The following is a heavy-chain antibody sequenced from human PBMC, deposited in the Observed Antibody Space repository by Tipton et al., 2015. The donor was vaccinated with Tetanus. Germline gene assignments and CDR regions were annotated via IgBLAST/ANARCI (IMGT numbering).Heavy chain of an antibody. J-gene: IGHJ3*02. CDR1: GFTFTNAW. CDR2: IKKISDGGTT. D-gene: IGHD1-26*01. CDR3: ATVGIGGTYFDGAFDI. V-gene: IGHV3-15*07. Sequence: SLRLSCAASGFTFTNAWMNWVRQAPGKGLEWVGRIKKISDGGTTDFAAPVKGRFTISRDDSKNTLYLQMNSLKTEDTAVYYCATVGIGGTYFDGAFDIWGQGTKVTVSS.